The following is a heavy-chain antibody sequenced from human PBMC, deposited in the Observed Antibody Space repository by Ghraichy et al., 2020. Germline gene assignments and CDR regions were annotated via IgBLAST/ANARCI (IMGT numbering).Heavy chain of an antibody. Sequence: ASVKVSCKASGYTFTSYGISWVRQAPGQGLEWMGWISAYNGNTNYAQKLQGRVTMTTDTSTSTAYMELRSLRSDDTAVYYCARVSQRVTMIVVVKPLFDYWGQGTLVTVSS. CDR1: GYTFTSYG. V-gene: IGHV1-18*01. J-gene: IGHJ4*02. CDR2: ISAYNGNT. CDR3: ARVSQRVTMIVVVKPLFDY. D-gene: IGHD3-22*01.